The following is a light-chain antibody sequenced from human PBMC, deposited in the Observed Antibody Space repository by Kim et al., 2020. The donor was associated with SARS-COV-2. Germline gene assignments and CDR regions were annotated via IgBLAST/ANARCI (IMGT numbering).Light chain of an antibody. CDR1: QNVNSW. CDR2: QAS. J-gene: IGKJ1*01. Sequence: DIQMTQSPYALSASVGDRVTINCRASQNVNSWLAWYQQKPGKAPKVLIDQASNLQSGVPSRFSGSGFGTEFSLTISSLQPDDFASYYCHQYNSYPWTFGQGTKVDIK. CDR3: HQYNSYPWT. V-gene: IGKV1-5*03.